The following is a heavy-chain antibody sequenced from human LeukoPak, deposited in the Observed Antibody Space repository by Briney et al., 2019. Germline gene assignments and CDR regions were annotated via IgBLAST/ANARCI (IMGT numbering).Heavy chain of an antibody. CDR3: ARDRLGAVAGTGDY. D-gene: IGHD6-19*01. CDR2: IIPIFGTA. Sequence: ASVKVSCKASGGTFSSYAISWVRQAPGQGLEWMGGIIPIFGTANYAQKFQGRVTITADESTSTAYMELSSLRSEDTAVYYCARDRLGAVAGTGDYWGQGTLVTVSS. J-gene: IGHJ4*02. V-gene: IGHV1-69*13. CDR1: GGTFSSYA.